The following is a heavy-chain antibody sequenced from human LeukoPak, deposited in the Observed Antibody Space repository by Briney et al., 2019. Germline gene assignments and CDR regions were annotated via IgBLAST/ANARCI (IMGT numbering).Heavy chain of an antibody. J-gene: IGHJ4*02. Sequence: PGGSLRLSCAASGFTFSSYWMSWVRQAPGKGLEWVANIKQDGSEKYYVDSVKGRFTISRDNAKNSLYLQMNSLRAEDTAVYYCARDSKSGLVVTAIMDYWGQGTLVTVSS. V-gene: IGHV3-7*01. D-gene: IGHD2-21*02. CDR1: GFTFSSYW. CDR3: ARDSKSGLVVTAIMDY. CDR2: IKQDGSEK.